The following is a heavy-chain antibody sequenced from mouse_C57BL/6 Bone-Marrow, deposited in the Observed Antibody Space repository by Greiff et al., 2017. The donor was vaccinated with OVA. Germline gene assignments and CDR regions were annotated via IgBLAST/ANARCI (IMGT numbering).Heavy chain of an antibody. CDR2: IDPSDSYT. Sequence: QVQLQQPGAELVMPGASVKLSCKASGYTFTSYWMHWVKQRPGQGLEWIGEIDPSDSYTNYNQKFKGKSTLTVDKSSSTAYMQLSSLTSEDSAVYYCARRRRYSRPLFDYWGQGTTLTVSS. CDR1: GYTFTSYW. V-gene: IGHV1-69*01. J-gene: IGHJ2*01. CDR3: ARRRRYSRPLFDY.